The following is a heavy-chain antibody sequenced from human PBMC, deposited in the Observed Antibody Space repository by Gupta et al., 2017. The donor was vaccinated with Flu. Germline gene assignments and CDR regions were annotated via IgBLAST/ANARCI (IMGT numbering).Heavy chain of an antibody. Sequence: EVYLVESGGGVVRPGGSLRLSCATSGFTLGNYGMSWVRQPPGKGLEWVSGISWNGDSTGYADSVKGRFTISKDNAKNSVYLQMNSLRPEDTAFYYCARYGPSNWFDPWGQGTLVTVSS. D-gene: IGHD3-10*01. CDR1: GFTLGNYG. CDR2: ISWNGDST. J-gene: IGHJ5*02. CDR3: ARYGPSNWFDP. V-gene: IGHV3-20*04.